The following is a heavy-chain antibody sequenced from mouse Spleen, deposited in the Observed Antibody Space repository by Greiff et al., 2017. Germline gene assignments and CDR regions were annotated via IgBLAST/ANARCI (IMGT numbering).Heavy chain of an antibody. D-gene: IGHD1-1*01. Sequence: EVMLVESGGGLVKPGGSLKLSCAASGFTFSSYAMSWVRQTPEKRLEWVATISDGGSYTYYPDNVKGRFTISRDNAKNNLYLQMSHLKSEDTAMYYCARDLDYYGSSYGGFAYWGQGTLVTVSA. CDR2: ISDGGSYT. J-gene: IGHJ3*01. V-gene: IGHV5-4*01. CDR3: ARDLDYYGSSYGGFAY. CDR1: GFTFSSYA.